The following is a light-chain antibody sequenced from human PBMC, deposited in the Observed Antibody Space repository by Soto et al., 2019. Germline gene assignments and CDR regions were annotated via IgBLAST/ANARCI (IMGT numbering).Light chain of an antibody. CDR2: KGS. CDR3: QQYNSYST. CDR1: QSIDSW. J-gene: IGKJ1*01. Sequence: DIQMTQSPSTLSASVGDRVTITCRASQSIDSWLAWYQQKPGKAPKLLIYKGSSLESGVPSRFSGSGSGTVFTLTISSLQPDDFATYYCQQYNSYSTFGQGTKVDIK. V-gene: IGKV1-5*03.